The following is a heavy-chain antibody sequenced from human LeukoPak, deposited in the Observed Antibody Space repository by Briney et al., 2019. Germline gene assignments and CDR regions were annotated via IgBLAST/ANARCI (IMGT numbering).Heavy chain of an antibody. CDR2: IRPRGDNT. CDR3: ARVAGWHWFDP. J-gene: IGHJ5*02. D-gene: IGHD6-19*01. Sequence: TGGSLRLSCAASGFTFSSYDMTWVRQAPGRGLEWVSSIRPRGDNTYYGDSVKGRFTVSRDNSKNTVYLEMNNMRVDDTAVYYCARVAGWHWFDPWGQGTLVTVSS. CDR1: GFTFSSYD. V-gene: IGHV3-23*01.